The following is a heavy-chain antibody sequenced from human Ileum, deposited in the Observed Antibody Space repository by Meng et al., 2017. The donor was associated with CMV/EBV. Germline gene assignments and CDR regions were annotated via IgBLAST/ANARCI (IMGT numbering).Heavy chain of an antibody. J-gene: IGHJ5*02. CDR2: IFYNEVS. CDR1: GGSISSGDYY. Sequence: CTVSGGSISSGDYYWGWIRQPPGKIPEWIGYIFYNEVSYSNPCLKSRITMSVDTSKNQFSLRLTSATAEDTAVYYCARKSINWFDPWGQGMLVTVSS. CDR3: ARKSINWFDP. V-gene: IGHV4-30-4*08.